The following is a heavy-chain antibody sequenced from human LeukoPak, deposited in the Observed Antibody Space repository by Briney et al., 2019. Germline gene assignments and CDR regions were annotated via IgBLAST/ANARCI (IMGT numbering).Heavy chain of an antibody. CDR3: ARVGHNLSSSSEQFDY. Sequence: EPSETLSLTCTVSGGSISSYYWSWIRQPPGKGLEWIGYIYYSGSTNYNPSLKSRVTISVDTSKNQFSLKLSSVTAADTAVYYCARVGHNLSSSSEQFDYWGQGTLVTVSS. CDR2: IYYSGST. J-gene: IGHJ4*02. V-gene: IGHV4-59*01. CDR1: GGSISSYY. D-gene: IGHD6-6*01.